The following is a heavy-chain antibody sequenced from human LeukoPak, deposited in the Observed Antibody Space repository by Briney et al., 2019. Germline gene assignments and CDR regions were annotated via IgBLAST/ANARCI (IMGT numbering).Heavy chain of an antibody. J-gene: IGHJ6*02. Sequence: GVSLRHSCAASGFTFSSYAMHWVRQAPGKGLEWVAVISYDGSNKYYADSVKGRFTISRDNSKNTLYLQMNSLRAEDTAVYYCARDLRDYLAGYYYYGMDVWGQGTTVTVSS. V-gene: IGHV3-30*04. D-gene: IGHD4-17*01. CDR2: ISYDGSNK. CDR1: GFTFSSYA. CDR3: ARDLRDYLAGYYYYGMDV.